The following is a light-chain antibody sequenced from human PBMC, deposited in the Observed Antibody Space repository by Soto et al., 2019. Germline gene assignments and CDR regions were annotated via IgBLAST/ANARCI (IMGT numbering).Light chain of an antibody. CDR3: MQALQTIFT. CDR2: LGS. Sequence: DIVMTQSPLSLPVTPGEPASISCRSSQSLLHSNGYNYLDWYLQKPGQSPQLLIYLGSNRASGVXAXXSGSGSGTDFTLKISRVEAEDVGVYYCMQALQTIFTFGPGTKVDIK. CDR1: QSLLHSNGYNY. V-gene: IGKV2-28*01. J-gene: IGKJ3*01.